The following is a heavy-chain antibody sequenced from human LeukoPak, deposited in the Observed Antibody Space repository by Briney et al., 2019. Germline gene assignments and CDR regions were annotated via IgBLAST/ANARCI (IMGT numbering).Heavy chain of an antibody. CDR1: GGSFSGYY. CDR2: INHSGST. V-gene: IGHV4-34*01. J-gene: IGHJ6*02. CDR3: ARRAKDYYYGMDV. Sequence: PSETLSLTCAVYGGSFSGYYWNWIRQPPGKGLEWIGEINHSGSTNYNPSLKSRVTISIDTSKNQFSLKLSSVTAADTAVYYCARRAKDYYYGMDVWGQGTTVTVSS.